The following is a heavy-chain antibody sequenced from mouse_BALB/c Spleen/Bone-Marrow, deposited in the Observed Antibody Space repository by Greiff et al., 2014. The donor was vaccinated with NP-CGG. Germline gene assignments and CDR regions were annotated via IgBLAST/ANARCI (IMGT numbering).Heavy chain of an antibody. CDR3: SSYYYGSGYCFAY. V-gene: IGHV14-3*02. Sequence: VQLQQSGAELVKPGASVKLSCTASGFNIKDTYMHWVKQRPEQGLEWIGRIDPANGNTKYDPKFQGKATITADTSSNTAYLQLSIITSTDTAAYDCSSYYYGSGYCFAYWGQGTLLTVSA. CDR1: GFNIKDTY. CDR2: IDPANGNT. D-gene: IGHD1-1*01. J-gene: IGHJ3*01.